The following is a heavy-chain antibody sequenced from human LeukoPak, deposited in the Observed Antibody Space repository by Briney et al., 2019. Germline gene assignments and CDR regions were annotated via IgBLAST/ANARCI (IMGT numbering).Heavy chain of an antibody. CDR2: FDPEDGET. V-gene: IGHV1-24*01. D-gene: IGHD3-9*01. Sequence: GASVKVSCKVSGYTLTELSMHWVRQAPGKGLEWMGGFDPEDGETIYAQKFQGRVTMTEDTSTDTAYMGLSSLRSEDTAVYYCATLFAPPDILTGFPYYFDYWGQGTLVTVSS. CDR3: ATLFAPPDILTGFPYYFDY. J-gene: IGHJ4*02. CDR1: GYTLTELS.